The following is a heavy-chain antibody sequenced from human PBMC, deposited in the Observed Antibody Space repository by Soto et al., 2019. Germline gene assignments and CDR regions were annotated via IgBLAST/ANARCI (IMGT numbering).Heavy chain of an antibody. CDR2: INAGNGNT. V-gene: IGHV1-3*01. Sequence: ASVKVSCKASGYTFTSYAMHWVRQAPGQRLEWMGWINAGNGNTKYSQKFQGRVTITRDTSASTAYMELSSLRSEDTAVYYCASDLMGYSSSWYYFDYWGQGTLVTVSS. CDR3: ASDLMGYSSSWYYFDY. D-gene: IGHD6-13*01. CDR1: GYTFTSYA. J-gene: IGHJ4*02.